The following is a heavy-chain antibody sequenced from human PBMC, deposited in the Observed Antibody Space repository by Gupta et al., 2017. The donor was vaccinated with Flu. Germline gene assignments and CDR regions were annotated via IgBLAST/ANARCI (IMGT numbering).Heavy chain of an antibody. CDR1: GFNFDDYA. Sequence: EVQLVESGGGLVQPGRSLRLSCAASGFNFDDYAMHWVRQPPGKGLEWVSGIGWNSGYIGYADSVKGRFTISRDNAKNFLYLKMNSLRTEDTAFYYCAPLKGTIGGGWGQGTLVIVSS. CDR3: APLKGTIGGG. CDR2: IGWNSGYI. V-gene: IGHV3-9*01. D-gene: IGHD4/OR15-4a*01. J-gene: IGHJ4*02.